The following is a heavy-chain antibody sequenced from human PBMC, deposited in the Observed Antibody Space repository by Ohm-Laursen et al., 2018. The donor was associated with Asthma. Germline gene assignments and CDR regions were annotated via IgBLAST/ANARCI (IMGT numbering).Heavy chain of an antibody. CDR1: GFTFSSYA. CDR2: ISYDGSNK. J-gene: IGHJ4*02. D-gene: IGHD1-7*01. V-gene: IGHV3-30-3*01. Sequence: SLRLSCTASGFTFSSYAMHWVRQAPGKGLEWVAVISYDGSNKYYADSVRGRLTISRDNSKSTLFLQMNNLRAEDTAVYYCARMPTHRIVPELNYFDYWGQGTLVTVSS. CDR3: ARMPTHRIVPELNYFDY.